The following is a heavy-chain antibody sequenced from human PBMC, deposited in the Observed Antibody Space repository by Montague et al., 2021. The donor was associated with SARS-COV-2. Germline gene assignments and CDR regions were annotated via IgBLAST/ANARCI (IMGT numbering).Heavy chain of an antibody. V-gene: IGHV4-59*01. J-gene: IGHJ4*02. Sequence: SETLSLTCTVSGGSISSYYWSWIRQPPGKGLEWIGDIYYSGSTKYNPSLKSRVTISVDTSKNQFSLKLSSVTAADTAVYYCASHVPDFWSGLDYWGQGTLVTVSS. CDR1: GGSISSYY. CDR2: IYYSGST. D-gene: IGHD3-3*01. CDR3: ASHVPDFWSGLDY.